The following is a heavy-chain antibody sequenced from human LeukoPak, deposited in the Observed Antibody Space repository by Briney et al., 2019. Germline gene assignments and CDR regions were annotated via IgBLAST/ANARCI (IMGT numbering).Heavy chain of an antibody. CDR2: TSNKANSYTT. J-gene: IGHJ4*02. V-gene: IGHV3-72*01. D-gene: IGHD5-18*01. CDR1: GFSFSVHY. Sequence: GGSLRLSCTASGFSFSVHYMDWVRQAPGKGLGWVGRTSNKANSYTTEDAASVKGRFTISRDDSKNSLYLEMNSLKTEDTAVYFWARAQRGGNTYGYLDSWGQGTLVTVSS. CDR3: ARAQRGGNTYGYLDS.